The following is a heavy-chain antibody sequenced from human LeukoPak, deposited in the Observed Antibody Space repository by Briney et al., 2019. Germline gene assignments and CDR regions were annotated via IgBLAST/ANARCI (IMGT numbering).Heavy chain of an antibody. Sequence: GGSLRLSCAASGFTFSSYDMHWVRQATGKGLEWVSAIGTAGDTYYPGSVKGRFTISRENAKNSLYLQMNSLRAGDTAVYYCARVACGTECYYRLDVWGQGTTVTVSS. CDR1: GFTFSSYD. CDR3: ARVACGTECYYRLDV. V-gene: IGHV3-13*01. D-gene: IGHD2-21*01. J-gene: IGHJ6*02. CDR2: IGTAGDT.